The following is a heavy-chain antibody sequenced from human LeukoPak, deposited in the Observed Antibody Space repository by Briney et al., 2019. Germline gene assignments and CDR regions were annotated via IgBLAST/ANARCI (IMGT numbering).Heavy chain of an antibody. CDR1: GFTFSSYG. CDR3: AKCSLSGYLFAAFDI. D-gene: IGHD3-22*01. V-gene: IGHV3-30*18. Sequence: GGSPRLSCAASGFTFSSYGIHWVRQAPGKGLEWVAVISYDGSNKYYAESVKGRFTISRDNSKNMLYLQINSLRAEDAAVYYCAKCSLSGYLFAAFDIWGQGTMVSVSS. J-gene: IGHJ3*02. CDR2: ISYDGSNK.